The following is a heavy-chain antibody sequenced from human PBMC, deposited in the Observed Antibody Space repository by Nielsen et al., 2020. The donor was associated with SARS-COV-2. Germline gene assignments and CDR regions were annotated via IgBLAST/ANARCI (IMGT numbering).Heavy chain of an antibody. Sequence: SETLSLTCTVSGGSISSYYWSWIRQPAGPGLEWIGRIYTSGSTNYNPSLKSRVTMSVDTSKNQFSLKLSSVTAADTAVYYCARGLGYCSSTSCSDTYYYYGMDVWGQGTTVTVSS. CDR2: IYTSGST. V-gene: IGHV4-4*07. D-gene: IGHD2-2*01. CDR1: GGSISSYY. CDR3: ARGLGYCSSTSCSDTYYYYGMDV. J-gene: IGHJ6*02.